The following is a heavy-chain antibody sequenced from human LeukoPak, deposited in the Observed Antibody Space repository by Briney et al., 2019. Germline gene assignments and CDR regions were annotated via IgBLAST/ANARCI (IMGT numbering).Heavy chain of an antibody. D-gene: IGHD3-22*01. CDR3: ANGSSFISGYSYNWFDP. CDR1: GFTFSIYW. J-gene: IGHJ5*02. CDR2: INTDGSST. V-gene: IGHV3-74*01. Sequence: GGSLRLSCAASGFTFSIYWMHWVRQAPGKGLVWVSRINTDGSSTRYADSVKGRFTISRDNAKNTVYLQMNSLRAEDTAVYYCANGSSFISGYSYNWFDPWGRGTLVTVSS.